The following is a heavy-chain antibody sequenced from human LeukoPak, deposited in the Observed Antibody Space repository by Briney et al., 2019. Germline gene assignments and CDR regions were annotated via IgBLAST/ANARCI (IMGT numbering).Heavy chain of an antibody. CDR2: IYYSGST. J-gene: IGHJ4*02. V-gene: IGHV4-39*07. D-gene: IGHD6-13*01. CDR1: GGSISSYY. Sequence: SETLSLTCTVSGGSISSYYWGWIRQPPGKGLEWIGSIYYSGSTYYNPSLKSRGTISVDTSKNQFSLKLSSVTAADTAVYYCASQSEYSSSWTPVLDYWGQGTLVTVSS. CDR3: ASQSEYSSSWTPVLDY.